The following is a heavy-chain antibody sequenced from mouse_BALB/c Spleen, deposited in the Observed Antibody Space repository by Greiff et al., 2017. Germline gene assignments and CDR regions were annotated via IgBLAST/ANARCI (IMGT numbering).Heavy chain of an antibody. V-gene: IGHV1S29*02. D-gene: IGHD2-4*01. CDR1: GYTFTDYN. Sequence: VQLKQSGPELVKPGASVKISCKASGYTFTDYNMHWVKQSHGKSLEWIGYIYPYNGGTGYNQKFKSKATLTVDNSSSTAYMELRSLTSEDSAVYYCASYDYDYWYFDVWGAGTTVTVSS. CDR3: ASYDYDYWYFDV. J-gene: IGHJ1*01. CDR2: IYPYNGGT.